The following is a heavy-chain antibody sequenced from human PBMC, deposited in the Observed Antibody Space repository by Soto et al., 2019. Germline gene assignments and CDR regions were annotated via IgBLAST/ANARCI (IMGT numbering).Heavy chain of an antibody. D-gene: IGHD2-2*02. CDR1: GYTFTSYG. J-gene: IGHJ5*02. V-gene: IGHV1-18*04. CDR2: ISAYNGNT. Sequence: QVQLVQSGAEVKKPGASVKVSCKASGYTFTSYGISWVRQAPGQGLEWMGWISAYNGNTNYAQKLRGRVTMTTDTSTSTAYMELRSLRSDDTAVYYCARDREDYCSSTSCYIPVADPWGQGPLVTVSS. CDR3: ARDREDYCSSTSCYIPVADP.